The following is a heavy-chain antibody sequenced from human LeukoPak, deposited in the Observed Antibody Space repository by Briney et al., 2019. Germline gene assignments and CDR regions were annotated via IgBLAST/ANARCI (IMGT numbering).Heavy chain of an antibody. CDR1: GGSFSGYY. D-gene: IGHD5-18*01. CDR3: ARDGYSYGYVSYYYMDV. CDR2: IYYSGST. Sequence: PSETLSLTCAVYGGSFSGYYWSWIRQPPGKGLEWIGSIYYSGSTYYNPSLQSRGTISVDTSKNQFSLKLSSVTAADTAVYYCARDGYSYGYVSYYYMDVWGKGTTVTVSS. V-gene: IGHV4-34*01. J-gene: IGHJ6*03.